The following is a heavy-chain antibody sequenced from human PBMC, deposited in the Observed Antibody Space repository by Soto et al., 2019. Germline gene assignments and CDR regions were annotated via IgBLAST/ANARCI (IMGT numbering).Heavy chain of an antibody. J-gene: IGHJ5*02. D-gene: IGHD2-15*01. V-gene: IGHV1-3*01. Sequence: ASVKVSCKASGYTFTSYAMHWVRQAPGQRLEWMGWINAYNGNTKYSQKLQGRVTMTTDTSTSTAYMELRSLRSDDTAVYYWARARVVVAATPFWFDPWGQGTLVTVSS. CDR3: ARARVVVAATPFWFDP. CDR1: GYTFTSYA. CDR2: INAYNGNT.